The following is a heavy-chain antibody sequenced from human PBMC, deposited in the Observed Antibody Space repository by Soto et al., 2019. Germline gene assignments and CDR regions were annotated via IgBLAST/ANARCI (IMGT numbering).Heavy chain of an antibody. CDR3: ARDRGYCTNVVCYFDY. Sequence: ASVKVSCKASGGTFSSYAISWVRQAPGQGLEWMGRILPILGIANYAQKFQGRVTITADKSTSTAYMELSSLRSEDTAVYYCARDRGYCTNVVCYFDYWGQGTLVTVSS. CDR1: GGTFSSYA. D-gene: IGHD2-8*01. J-gene: IGHJ4*02. CDR2: ILPILGIA. V-gene: IGHV1-69*04.